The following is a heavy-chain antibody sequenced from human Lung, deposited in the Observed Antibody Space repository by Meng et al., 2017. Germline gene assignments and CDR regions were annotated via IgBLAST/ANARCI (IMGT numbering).Heavy chain of an antibody. CDR2: VSYDRTKK. Sequence: VLVVESGGGVVQPGRSLRLSCSASGFSFSLYDMHWVRQAPCRGLEWLALVSYDRTKKYYSDAVRGRFTISRDNSKSTLYLQMNSLRAEDTAVYYCAKANTYADSWGQGTLVTVSS. V-gene: IGHV3-30*18. D-gene: IGHD2-2*01. CDR1: GFSFSLYD. CDR3: AKANTYADS. J-gene: IGHJ1*01.